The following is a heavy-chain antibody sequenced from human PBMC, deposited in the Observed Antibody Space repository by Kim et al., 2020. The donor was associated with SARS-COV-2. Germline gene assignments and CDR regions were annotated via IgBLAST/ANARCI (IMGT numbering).Heavy chain of an antibody. D-gene: IGHD3-3*02. V-gene: IGHV4-31*03. J-gene: IGHJ5*01. CDR3: AAGYNRLWWVGNILAPNDLAS. CDR1: GGSITSPSYF. Sequence: SETLSLTCTVSGGSITSPSYFWNWFRQRPGKGLEWIGYIYFSGSTNYNPSLQIRITMSIETSKSRFSLNVNPVTTADTAVYFCAAGYNRLWWVGNILAPNDLASWGQGVLVPVLS. CDR2: IYFSGST.